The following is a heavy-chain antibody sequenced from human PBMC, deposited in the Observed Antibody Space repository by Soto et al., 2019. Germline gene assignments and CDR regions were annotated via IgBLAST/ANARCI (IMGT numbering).Heavy chain of an antibody. J-gene: IGHJ3*02. CDR1: GYSFTSYW. Sequence: PGESLKISCKGSGYSFTSYWIGWVRQMPGKGLEWMGIIYPGDSDTRYSPSLQGQVTISADKSISTAYLQWSSLKASDTAMYYCARSMTTVTTDGAFDIWGQGTMVTVSS. CDR2: IYPGDSDT. D-gene: IGHD4-4*01. CDR3: ARSMTTVTTDGAFDI. V-gene: IGHV5-51*01.